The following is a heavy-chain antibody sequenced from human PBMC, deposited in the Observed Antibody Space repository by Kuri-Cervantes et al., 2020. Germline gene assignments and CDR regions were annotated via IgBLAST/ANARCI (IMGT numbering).Heavy chain of an antibody. J-gene: IGHJ4*02. CDR3: AKAMSSSWHRGPCGY. D-gene: IGHD6-13*01. CDR2: LSVSGATT. Sequence: ETLSLTCAASGFTFSSYSMNWVRQAPGKGLEWVSTLSVSGATTYYADSVKGRFTISRDNSKNTLYLQMNSLRAEDTAVYYCAKAMSSSWHRGPCGYWGQGTLVTVSS. V-gene: IGHV3-23*01. CDR1: GFTFSSYS.